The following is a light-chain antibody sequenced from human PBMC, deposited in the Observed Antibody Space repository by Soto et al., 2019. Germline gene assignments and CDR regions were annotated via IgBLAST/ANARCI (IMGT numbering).Light chain of an antibody. CDR3: SSYTTTSYV. V-gene: IGLV2-14*01. CDR1: SSDVVSFNY. Sequence: QSALTQPVSVSGSPGQSVTISCTGASSDVVSFNYVSWYQQFPGQAPRLILYEVTVRPSGVSDRFSGSKSGNTASLIISGLQADDEGVYYCSSYTTTSYVFGPGTKLTVL. CDR2: EVT. J-gene: IGLJ1*01.